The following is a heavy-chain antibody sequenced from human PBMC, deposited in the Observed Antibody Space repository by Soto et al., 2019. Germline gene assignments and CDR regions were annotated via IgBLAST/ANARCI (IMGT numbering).Heavy chain of an antibody. V-gene: IGHV3-30*18. CDR3: AKRSQLHYYDSSGYSAFFDY. J-gene: IGHJ4*02. D-gene: IGHD3-22*01. CDR2: ISYDGSNK. CDR1: GFTFSSYG. Sequence: PGGSLRLSCAASGFTFSSYGMHWVRQAPGKGLEWVAVISYDGSNKYYADSVKGRFTISTDNPKNTLYLQMNSLRAEDTAVYYCAKRSQLHYYDSSGYSAFFDYWGQGTLVTASS.